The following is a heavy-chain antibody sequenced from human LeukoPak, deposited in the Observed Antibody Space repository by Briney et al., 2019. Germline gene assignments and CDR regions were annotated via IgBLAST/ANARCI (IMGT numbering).Heavy chain of an antibody. CDR3: ARGLEWLTRRHNWFDP. CDR1: GYTFTSYA. Sequence: ASVKVSCKASGYTFTSYAMHWVRQAPGQRLEWMGWINAGNGNTKYSQEFQGRVTMTTDTSTRTAYVELRSLRSDDTAVYYCARGLEWLTRRHNWFDPWGQGTLVTVSS. CDR2: INAGNGNT. J-gene: IGHJ5*02. D-gene: IGHD3-3*01. V-gene: IGHV1-3*01.